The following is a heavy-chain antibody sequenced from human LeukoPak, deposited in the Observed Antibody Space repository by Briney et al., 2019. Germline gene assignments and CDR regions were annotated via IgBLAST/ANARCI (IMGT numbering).Heavy chain of an antibody. J-gene: IGHJ4*02. CDR1: GFTFSSYG. CDR2: IRYDGSNK. V-gene: IGHV3-30*02. CDR3: ALLYYYGSGSYYPNTYYFDY. D-gene: IGHD3-10*01. Sequence: GGSLRFSCAASGFTFSSYGMHWVRQAPGKGLESVAIIRYDGSNKNYADSVKGRFTISRDNSKNTLYLQMNSLRAEDTAVYYCALLYYYGSGSYYPNTYYFDYWGQGTLVTVSS.